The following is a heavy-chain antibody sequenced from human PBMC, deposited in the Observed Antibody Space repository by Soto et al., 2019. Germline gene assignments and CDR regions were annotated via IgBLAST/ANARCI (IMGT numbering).Heavy chain of an antibody. CDR2: ISSGGDNT. CDR1: GFTFSSNS. Sequence: EVQLLESGGDLVQPGGSLRLSCAASGFTFSSNSMTWVRQAPGKGLEWVAGISSGGDNTWHADSVKGRFTISRDNSKNTMYLHMHSLRVDDTAVYYCVKWDGFGEYWGQGSLVTVSS. D-gene: IGHD3-10*01. V-gene: IGHV3-23*01. CDR3: VKWDGFGEY. J-gene: IGHJ4*02.